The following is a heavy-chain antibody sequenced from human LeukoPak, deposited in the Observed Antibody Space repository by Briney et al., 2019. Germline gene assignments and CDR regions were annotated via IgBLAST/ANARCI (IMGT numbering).Heavy chain of an antibody. CDR1: GGSVSSGSYY. CDR3: ARDSGITMVRGALNFDY. CDR2: IYYGGST. V-gene: IGHV4-61*01. D-gene: IGHD3-10*01. Sequence: MTSETLSLTCTVSGGSVSSGSYYWSWIRQPPGKGLEWIGYIYYGGSTNYNPSLKSRVTISVDTSKNQFSLKLSSVTAADTAVYYCARDSGITMVRGALNFDYWGQGTLVTVSS. J-gene: IGHJ4*02.